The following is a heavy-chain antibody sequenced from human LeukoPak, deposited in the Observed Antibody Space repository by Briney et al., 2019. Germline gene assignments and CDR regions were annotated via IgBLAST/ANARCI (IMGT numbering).Heavy chain of an antibody. CDR1: GFTVSSHA. Sequence: GGSLRLSCAASGFTVSSHAMSWVRQAPGKGLEWVSVIRSSGGRTYNADSVKGRFTVSRDNSKNTLYLQTNSLRAEDTAVYCCAKEHSPPRGYSYGYSFDYWGQGTLVTVSS. J-gene: IGHJ4*02. D-gene: IGHD5-18*01. V-gene: IGHV3-23*01. CDR2: IRSSGGRT. CDR3: AKEHSPPRGYSYGYSFDY.